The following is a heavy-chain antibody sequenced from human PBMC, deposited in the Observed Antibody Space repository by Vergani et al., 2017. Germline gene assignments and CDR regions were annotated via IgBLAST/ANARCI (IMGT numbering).Heavy chain of an antibody. J-gene: IGHJ4*02. V-gene: IGHV3-15*01. CDR1: GFPFSGSY. CDR3: TSYRMVASIH. Sequence: EVQLVESGGGLLKPGESLRLSCAVSGFPFSGSYMTWVRQAPGKGLEWVSRIQFRVNGEATDYAVHVKGRFTISSDGSKESLYLQMNSLKIEDTGVYYCTSYRMVASIHWGRGTLVTVSS. D-gene: IGHD2-15*01. CDR2: IQFRVNGEAT.